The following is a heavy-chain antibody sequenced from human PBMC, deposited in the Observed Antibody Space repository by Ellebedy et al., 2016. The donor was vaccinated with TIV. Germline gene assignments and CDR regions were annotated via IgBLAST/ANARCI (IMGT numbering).Heavy chain of an antibody. D-gene: IGHD6-13*01. CDR2: IGSSSTI. V-gene: IGHV3-48*01. CDR3: AAAAGAGDDAFDI. Sequence: GGSLRLXCAASGFAFSSYAMHWVRQAPGKGLAWVSYIGSSSTIYYADSVKGRFTISRDKAKNSLYLQMNSLRAEDTAVYYCAAAAGAGDDAFDIWGQGTMVTVSS. J-gene: IGHJ3*02. CDR1: GFAFSSYA.